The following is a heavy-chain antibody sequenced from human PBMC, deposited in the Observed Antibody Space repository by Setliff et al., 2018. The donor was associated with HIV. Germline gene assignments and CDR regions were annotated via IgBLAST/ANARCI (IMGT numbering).Heavy chain of an antibody. CDR2: IIPLFGSA. CDR1: GGTFSSYS. CDR3: AKETSGTAWLDP. V-gene: IGHV1-69*13. Sequence: SVKVSCKTSGGTFSSYSITWVRQAPGQGLEWMGGIIPLFGSADYAQRFQGRVTITADESTSTAYMEPTSLRYDDTAVYYCAKETSGTAWLDPWGQGSLVTVSS. J-gene: IGHJ5*02. D-gene: IGHD3-10*01.